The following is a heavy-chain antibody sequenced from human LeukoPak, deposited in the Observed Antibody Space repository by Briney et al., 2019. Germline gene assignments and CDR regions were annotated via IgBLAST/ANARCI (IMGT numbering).Heavy chain of an antibody. CDR3: ARLTLPNGSGGSCYSNYYYYYMDV. D-gene: IGHD2-15*01. CDR2: ISAYNGNT. CDR1: GYTFTSYG. Sequence: ASVKVSCKASGYTFTSYGISWVRQAPGQGLEWMGWISAYNGNTNYAQKLQGRVTMTTDPSTSTAYMELRSLRSDDTAVYYCARLTLPNGSGGSCYSNYYYYYMDVWGKGTTVTVSS. J-gene: IGHJ6*03. V-gene: IGHV1-18*01.